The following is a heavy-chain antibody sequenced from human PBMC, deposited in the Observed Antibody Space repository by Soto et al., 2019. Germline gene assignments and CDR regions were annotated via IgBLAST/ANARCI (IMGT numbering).Heavy chain of an antibody. CDR3: AHSGSWMPAVTNSLVS. Sequence: QITLKESGPTLVKPTQTLTLTCTFSGFSLSTSGVGVGWIRQPPGKALAWLALIYWDDDKRYSPSLKSRLTSTKDPSKHQVILTMTNMYPVDTATYHRAHSGSWMPAVTNSLVSWGQGTLVTV. CDR2: IYWDDDK. J-gene: IGHJ5*02. V-gene: IGHV2-5*02. D-gene: IGHD4-17*01. CDR1: GFSLSTSGVG.